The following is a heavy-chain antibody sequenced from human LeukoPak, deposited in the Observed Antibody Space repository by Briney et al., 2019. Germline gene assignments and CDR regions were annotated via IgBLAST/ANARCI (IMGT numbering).Heavy chain of an antibody. V-gene: IGHV3-33*01. CDR3: ARDRGRGSDLDH. CDR1: GFPFSSYG. J-gene: IGHJ4*02. CDR2: IWYEGSNK. Sequence: GGSLRLSCAASGFPFSSYGMHWVRQAPGRGLEWGAVIWYEGSNKYYARSVKIRFTISSYNSENTLYVQMSSLRPEDTAVYYCARDRGRGSDLDHWGQGTLVTVSS. D-gene: IGHD1-26*01.